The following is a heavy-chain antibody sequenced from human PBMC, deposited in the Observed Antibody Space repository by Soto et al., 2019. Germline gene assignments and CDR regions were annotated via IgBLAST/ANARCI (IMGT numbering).Heavy chain of an antibody. CDR2: IIPIFGTA. D-gene: IGHD2-15*01. J-gene: IGHJ4*02. CDR1: GGTFSSYA. Sequence: SVKVSCKASGGTFSSYAISWVRQAPGQGLEWMGGIIPIFGTANYAQKFQGRVTITADESTSTAYMELSSLRSEDTAVYYCVGCSGGSCYFDYWGQGTLVTVSS. V-gene: IGHV1-69*13. CDR3: VGCSGGSCYFDY.